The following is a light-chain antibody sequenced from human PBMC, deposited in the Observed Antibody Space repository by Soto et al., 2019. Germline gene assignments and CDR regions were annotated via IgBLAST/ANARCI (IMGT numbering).Light chain of an antibody. Sequence: QSVLTQPPSVSGAPGQRVTISCSGTSSNIGAGYDVHWYHQVPGTAPQLLIYGNNNRPSGVPDRFSGSRSGTSASLAITGLQAGDEADYYCQSFDTSLRGSVFGGGTQLTVL. V-gene: IGLV1-40*01. J-gene: IGLJ3*02. CDR1: SSNIGAGYD. CDR3: QSFDTSLRGSV. CDR2: GNN.